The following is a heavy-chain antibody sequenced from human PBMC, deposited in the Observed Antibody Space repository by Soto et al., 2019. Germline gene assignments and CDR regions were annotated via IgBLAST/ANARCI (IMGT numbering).Heavy chain of an antibody. Sequence: QVQLQESGPGLVKPSETLSLTCTVSGGSISSHYWSWIRQPPGRGLEWIGFIYYSGITDSNPSLTTRVTISLAPSKTPLSLRLSSVTAAATAVYYCARPRGIAPAVWYFDLWGRGTLVTVSS. CDR2: IYYSGIT. CDR3: ARPRGIAPAVWYFDL. V-gene: IGHV4-59*08. D-gene: IGHD6-13*01. CDR1: GGSISSHY. J-gene: IGHJ2*01.